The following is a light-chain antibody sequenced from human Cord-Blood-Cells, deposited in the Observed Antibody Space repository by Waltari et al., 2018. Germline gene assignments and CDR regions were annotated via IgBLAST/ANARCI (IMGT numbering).Light chain of an antibody. J-gene: IGKJ2*01. CDR2: WAS. CDR3: QQYYSTPLT. Sequence: DIVMTQSPDSLAVSLGERATINFKSSQSVLYSSNNKNYLAWYQQKPGQPPKLLIYWASTRESGVPDRFSGSGSGTDFTLTISSLPAEDVAVYYCQQYYSTPLTFGQGTKLEIK. CDR1: QSVLYSSNNKNY. V-gene: IGKV4-1*01.